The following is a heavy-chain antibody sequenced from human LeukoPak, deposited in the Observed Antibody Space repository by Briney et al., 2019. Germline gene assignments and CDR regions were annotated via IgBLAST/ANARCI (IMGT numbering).Heavy chain of an antibody. CDR2: ISSSSRYI. CDR3: ARDVKPEIIVGATDAFDI. J-gene: IGHJ3*02. V-gene: IGHV3-21*01. Sequence: GGSLRLSCAASGFTFSSYSMNWVRQAPGKGLEWVSSISSSSRYIYYADSVKGRFTISRDNAKNSLYLQMNSLRAEDTAVYYCARDVKPEIIVGATDAFDIWGQGTMVTVSS. D-gene: IGHD1-26*01. CDR1: GFTFSSYS.